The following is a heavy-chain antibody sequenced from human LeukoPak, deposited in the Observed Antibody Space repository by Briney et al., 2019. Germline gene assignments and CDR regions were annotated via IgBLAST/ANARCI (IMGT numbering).Heavy chain of an antibody. D-gene: IGHD3-10*01. CDR2: ISGSSGST. Sequence: PGGSLRLSCAASGFTFSNYAMNWVRQAPGNGLEWVSSISGSSGSTYYADSVRGRFTISRDNSKNTLYLQMNSLRAEDTAVYYCAKGPTRNYYGSGSQFDYWGQGTLVTVSS. CDR3: AKGPTRNYYGSGSQFDY. CDR1: GFTFSNYA. V-gene: IGHV3-23*01. J-gene: IGHJ4*02.